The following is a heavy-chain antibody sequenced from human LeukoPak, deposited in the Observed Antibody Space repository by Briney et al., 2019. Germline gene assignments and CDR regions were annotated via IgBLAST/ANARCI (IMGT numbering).Heavy chain of an antibody. Sequence: PGGSLRLSCAASGFTFSSYAMHWVRQAPGKGLEWVAVISYDGSNKYYADSVKGRFTISRDNSKNTLYLQMNSLRAEDTAVYYCARDGRYYDILTGSHNWFDPWGQGTLVTVSS. V-gene: IGHV3-30-3*01. CDR1: GFTFSSYA. D-gene: IGHD3-9*01. J-gene: IGHJ5*02. CDR3: ARDGRYYDILTGSHNWFDP. CDR2: ISYDGSNK.